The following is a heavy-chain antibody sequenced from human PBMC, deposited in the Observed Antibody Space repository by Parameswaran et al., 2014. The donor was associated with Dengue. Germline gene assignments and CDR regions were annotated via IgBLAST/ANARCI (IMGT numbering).Heavy chain of an antibody. V-gene: IGHV3-30*18. D-gene: IGHD3-3*01. CDR3: PKAGGDKYYDFWSGCFARDPRGDI. Sequence: WIRQPPGKGLEWVAVISYDGSNKYNVDSVKGRFTISRDNSKNTLYLQMNSLRAEDTAVYYCPKAGGDKYYDFWSGCFARDPRGDIWGQGDNGSPSPQ. CDR2: ISYDGSNK. J-gene: IGHJ3*02.